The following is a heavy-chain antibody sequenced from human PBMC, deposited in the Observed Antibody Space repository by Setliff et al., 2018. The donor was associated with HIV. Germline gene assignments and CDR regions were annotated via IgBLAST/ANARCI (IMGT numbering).Heavy chain of an antibody. CDR3: ARVGPMVRGVPASYYYGMDV. Sequence: ASVKVSCKASGYTFTSYGMSWVRQAPGQGLEWMGWISAYNGNTHYAQKLQGRVTMTTDTSTSTAYMELRSLRSDDTAVYYCARVGPMVRGVPASYYYGMDVWGQGTTVTVSS. J-gene: IGHJ6*02. V-gene: IGHV1-18*01. D-gene: IGHD3-10*01. CDR1: GYTFTSYG. CDR2: ISAYNGNT.